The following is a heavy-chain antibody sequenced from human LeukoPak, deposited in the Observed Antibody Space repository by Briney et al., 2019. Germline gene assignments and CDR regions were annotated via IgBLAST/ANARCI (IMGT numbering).Heavy chain of an antibody. CDR3: ARGSGGAFDI. J-gene: IGHJ3*02. CDR2: ISSSSSYI. D-gene: IGHD3-10*01. Sequence: PGGSLRLSCAASGFTFSSFTMNWVRQAPGKGLEWVSSISSSSSYIYYADSVRGRFTISRDNAKNSLYLQMNSLRAEDTAIYYCARGSGGAFDIWGQGTIVTVSS. CDR1: GFTFSSFT. V-gene: IGHV3-21*01.